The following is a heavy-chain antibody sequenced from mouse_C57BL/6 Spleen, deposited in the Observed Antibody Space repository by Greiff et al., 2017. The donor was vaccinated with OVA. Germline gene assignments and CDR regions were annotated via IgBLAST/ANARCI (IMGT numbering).Heavy chain of an antibody. Sequence: QVHVKQSGAELARPGASVKMSCKASGYTFTSYTMHWVKQRPGQGLEWIGYINPSSGYTKYNQKFKDKATLTADKSSSTAYMQLSSLTSEDSAVYYCARLITTVVAPPDYWGQGTTLTVSS. J-gene: IGHJ2*01. D-gene: IGHD1-1*01. V-gene: IGHV1-4*01. CDR1: GYTFTSYT. CDR2: INPSSGYT. CDR3: ARLITTVVAPPDY.